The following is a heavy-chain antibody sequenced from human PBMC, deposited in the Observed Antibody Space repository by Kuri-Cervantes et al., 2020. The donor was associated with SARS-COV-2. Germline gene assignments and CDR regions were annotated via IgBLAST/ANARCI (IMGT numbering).Heavy chain of an antibody. CDR3: ARDPGASSSDYFDY. D-gene: IGHD6-6*01. CDR1: GGTFSSYA. Sequence: SVKVSCKASGGTFSSYAVTWVRQAPGQGLEWMGRIIPLFGTTIYAQKFRGRVTITADKSTNTAYMELSSLRSEDTAVYYCARDPGASSSDYFDYWGQGTPVTVSS. V-gene: IGHV1-69*06. CDR2: IIPLFGTT. J-gene: IGHJ4*02.